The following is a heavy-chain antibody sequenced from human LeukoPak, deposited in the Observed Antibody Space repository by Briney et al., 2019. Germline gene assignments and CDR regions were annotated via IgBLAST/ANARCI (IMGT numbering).Heavy chain of an antibody. D-gene: IGHD1-26*01. CDR2: IYTSGST. CDR3: ARDGHSGSYGPVDY. V-gene: IGHV4-4*07. Sequence: PSETLSLTCTVSGGSISSYYWSWIRQPAGKGLEWIGRIYTSGSTNYNPSLKSRVTMSVDTSKNQFSLKLSSVTAADTAVYYCARDGHSGSYGPVDYWGQGTLVTVSS. J-gene: IGHJ4*02. CDR1: GGSISSYY.